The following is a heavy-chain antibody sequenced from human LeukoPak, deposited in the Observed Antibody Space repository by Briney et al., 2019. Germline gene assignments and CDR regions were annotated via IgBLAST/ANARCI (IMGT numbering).Heavy chain of an antibody. D-gene: IGHD3-3*01. CDR2: ISYDGTNK. Sequence: AGGSVRLSCAPSGFSFSSYAIHWVRQAPGRGLEWVAVISYDGTNKYYADSVKGRFTISRDNSRNTLYLQMNSLRTEDTAVYYCARSTSGIYDRFDYWGRGTLVTVSP. CDR3: ARSTSGIYDRFDY. CDR1: GFSFSSYA. V-gene: IGHV3-30-3*01. J-gene: IGHJ4*02.